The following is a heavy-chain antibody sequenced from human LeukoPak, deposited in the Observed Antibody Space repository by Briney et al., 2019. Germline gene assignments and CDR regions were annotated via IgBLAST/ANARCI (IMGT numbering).Heavy chain of an antibody. CDR1: GYTFTGYY. V-gene: IGHV1-2*02. J-gene: IGHJ3*02. CDR2: INPNSGGT. D-gene: IGHD6-19*01. Sequence: ASVKVSCTASGYTFTGYYMHWVRQAPGQGLEGMGWINPNSGGTNYAQKFQGRVTMTRDTSISTAYMELSRLRSADTAVYYCAREVGYRSVSGAFDIWGQGTVVTVSS. CDR3: AREVGYRSVSGAFDI.